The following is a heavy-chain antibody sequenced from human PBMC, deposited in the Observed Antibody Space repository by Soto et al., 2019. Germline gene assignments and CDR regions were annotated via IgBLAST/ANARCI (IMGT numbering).Heavy chain of an antibody. CDR1: GYLYTHYW. CDR3: ARGGDGIKPREYSLDF. V-gene: IGHV5-51*01. Sequence: GASMKISSHGAGYLYTHYWSGGVRQRPGKGLGWVGIIWPGDSDPSYSTSFEGQTTISDDTSITTFQLQCSRPKDSQTAMYYWARGGDGIKPREYSLDFWGLGTLVTVSS. CDR2: IWPGDSDP. J-gene: IGHJ4*02. D-gene: IGHD3-16*01.